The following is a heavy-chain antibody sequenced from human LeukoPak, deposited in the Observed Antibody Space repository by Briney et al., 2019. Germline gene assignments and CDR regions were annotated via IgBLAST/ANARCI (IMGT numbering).Heavy chain of an antibody. J-gene: IGHJ4*02. CDR1: GYTFTSYG. V-gene: IGHV1-18*01. Sequence: ASVKVSCKASGYTFTSYGISWVRQAPGQGLEWMGWISTSNADTDYAQKFQGRVTMTAETSTSTAYMEVRSLRSDDTATHYCARDPGQYYDILTGYYTPYYFDYWGQGTLVTVSS. CDR2: ISTSNADT. CDR3: ARDPGQYYDILTGYYTPYYFDY. D-gene: IGHD3-9*01.